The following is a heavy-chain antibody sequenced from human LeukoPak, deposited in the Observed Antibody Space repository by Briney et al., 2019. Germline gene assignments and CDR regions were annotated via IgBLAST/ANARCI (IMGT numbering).Heavy chain of an antibody. J-gene: IGHJ6*02. D-gene: IGHD2-2*01. Sequence: AGGSLRLSCAASGFTFNSYSMNWVRQAPGKGLEWVSSISSSSSYIYYADSVKDRFTISRDNAKNSLYLQMNSLRAEDTAVYYCARDFPSYQLLIYAGYYYYGMDVWGQGTTVTVSS. V-gene: IGHV3-21*01. CDR3: ARDFPSYQLLIYAGYYYYGMDV. CDR1: GFTFNSYS. CDR2: ISSSSSYI.